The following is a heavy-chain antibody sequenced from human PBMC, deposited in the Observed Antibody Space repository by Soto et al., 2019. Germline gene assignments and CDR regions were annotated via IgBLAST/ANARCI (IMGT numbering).Heavy chain of an antibody. CDR2: INPCGGST. D-gene: IGHD2-2*01. CDR1: GYTFTSYY. CDR3: ARDRPLGYCSSTSCPGYYYYYYGMDV. Sequence: ASVKVSCKASGYTFTSYYMHWVRQAPGQGLEWMGIINPCGGSTSYAQKFQGRVTMTRDTSTSTVYMELSSLRSEDTAVYYCARDRPLGYCSSTSCPGYYYYYYGMDVWGQGTTVTVSS. V-gene: IGHV1-46*01. J-gene: IGHJ6*02.